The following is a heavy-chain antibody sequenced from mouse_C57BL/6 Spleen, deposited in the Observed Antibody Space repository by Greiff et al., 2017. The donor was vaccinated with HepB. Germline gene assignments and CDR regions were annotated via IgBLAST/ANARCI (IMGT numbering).Heavy chain of an antibody. CDR3: ARAPHYYGSSFFPY. CDR2: INPNNGGT. CDR1: GYTFTDYY. V-gene: IGHV1-26*01. Sequence: EVQLQQSGPELVKPGASVKISCKASGYTFTDYYMNWVKQSHGKSLEWIGDINPNNGGTSYNQKFKGKATLTVDKSSSTAYMELRSLTSEDSAVYYCARAPHYYGSSFFPYWGQGTLVTVSA. D-gene: IGHD1-1*01. J-gene: IGHJ3*01.